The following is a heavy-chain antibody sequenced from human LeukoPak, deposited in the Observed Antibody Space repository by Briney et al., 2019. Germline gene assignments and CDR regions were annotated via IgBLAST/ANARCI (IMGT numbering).Heavy chain of an antibody. CDR2: IYYSGST. J-gene: IGHJ5*02. Sequence: SETLSLTCTVSGGSISSYYWSWIRQPPGKGLGWIGYIYYSGSTNYNPSLKSRVTISVDTSKNQFSLKLSSVTAADTAVYYCARDKGLGMLDPWGQGTLVTVSS. V-gene: IGHV4-59*01. CDR1: GGSISSYY. CDR3: ARDKGLGMLDP. D-gene: IGHD2-8*01.